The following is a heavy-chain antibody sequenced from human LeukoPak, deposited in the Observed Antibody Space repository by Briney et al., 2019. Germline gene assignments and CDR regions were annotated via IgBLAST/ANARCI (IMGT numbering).Heavy chain of an antibody. Sequence: GGSLRLSCAASGFTFSSYAMSWVRQAPGKGLEWVSAISGSGGSTYYADSVKGRFTISRDNSKNTLYLQMNSLRAEDTAVYYCAKDLYDILTGYLGALVYWGQGTLVTVSS. J-gene: IGHJ4*02. CDR2: ISGSGGST. CDR3: AKDLYDILTGYLGALVY. V-gene: IGHV3-23*01. D-gene: IGHD3-9*01. CDR1: GFTFSSYA.